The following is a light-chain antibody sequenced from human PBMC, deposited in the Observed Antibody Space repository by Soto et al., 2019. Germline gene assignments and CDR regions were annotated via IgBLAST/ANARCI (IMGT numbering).Light chain of an antibody. CDR3: QQYGSSPLT. J-gene: IGKJ4*01. Sequence: EIVLTQSPGTLSLSPGERATLSCRASQSVSSSYLVWYQQRPGQPPRLLIYGTSNRAAGIPDRFTGTGSGTDFTLTIYRLEPEDSAVYYCQQYGSSPLTFGGGTKVEIK. CDR1: QSVSSSY. V-gene: IGKV3-20*01. CDR2: GTS.